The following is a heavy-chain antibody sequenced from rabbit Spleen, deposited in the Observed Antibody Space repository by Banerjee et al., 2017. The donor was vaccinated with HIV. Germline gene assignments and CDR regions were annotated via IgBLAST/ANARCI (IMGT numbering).Heavy chain of an antibody. CDR3: VRGASSSGYYSL. CDR2: IDLLFGTT. V-gene: IGHV1S47*01. CDR1: GFDFSRHG. D-gene: IGHD1-1*01. Sequence: QEQLVEPGGGLVQPGGSLKLSCKASGFDFSRHGVSWVRQAPGKGLEWIGYIDLLFGTTYYANWVNGRFTISSHNAQNTLFLQLNSLTAADTATYFCVRGASSSGYYSLWGQGTLVTVS. J-gene: IGHJ4*01.